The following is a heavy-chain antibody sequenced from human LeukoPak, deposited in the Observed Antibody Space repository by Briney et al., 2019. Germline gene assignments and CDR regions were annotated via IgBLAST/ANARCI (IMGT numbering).Heavy chain of an antibody. Sequence: SETLSLTCTVSGGSISSRSYYWGWIRQPPGKGLEWIGSIYYSGSTYYNPSLKSRVTMSVDTSKNQFSLQLSSVTAADTAVYYCARDIDGYNTFDSWGQGTLVTVSS. CDR3: ARDIDGYNTFDS. J-gene: IGHJ4*02. CDR2: IYYSGST. CDR1: GGSISSRSYY. D-gene: IGHD5-24*01. V-gene: IGHV4-39*07.